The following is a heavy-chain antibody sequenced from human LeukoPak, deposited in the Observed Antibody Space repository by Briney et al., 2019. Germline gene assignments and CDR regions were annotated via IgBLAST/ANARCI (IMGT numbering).Heavy chain of an antibody. Sequence: GGSLRLSCAASGFTFSSYSMNWVRQAPGKGLEWVSSISSSSSYIYYADSVKGRFTISRDNAKNSLYLQMNSLRAEDTAVCYCARGYSSGWPPDYWGQGTPVTVSS. V-gene: IGHV3-21*01. D-gene: IGHD6-19*01. CDR2: ISSSSSYI. CDR3: ARGYSSGWPPDY. J-gene: IGHJ4*02. CDR1: GFTFSSYS.